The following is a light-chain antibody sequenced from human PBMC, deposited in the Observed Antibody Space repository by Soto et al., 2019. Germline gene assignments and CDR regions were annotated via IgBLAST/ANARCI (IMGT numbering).Light chain of an antibody. J-gene: IGKJ4*01. CDR2: GAS. V-gene: IGKV3-15*01. CDR3: QQYSNWPMLS. CDR1: QSVGSN. Sequence: EVVLTQSPATLSVPQRAGATLSCRASQSVGSNLAWYQQKPGQTPRVLIYGASTRAIGIPARFSGSVFGTEFTLTISSLQSEDFGVYYCQQYSNWPMLSFGGMTKVDIK.